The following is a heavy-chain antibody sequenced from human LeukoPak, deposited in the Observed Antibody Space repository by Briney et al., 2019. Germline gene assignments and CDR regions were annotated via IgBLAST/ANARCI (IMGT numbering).Heavy chain of an antibody. CDR1: GYTFTSYY. CDR2: INPTGGST. V-gene: IGHV1-46*01. J-gene: IGHJ5*02. Sequence: ASVKASCKASGYTFTSYYMHCVRQAPGQGLECMGLINPTGGSTGYAKKFQGRVTMSRDMSTSKDYMELSSLRSEDTAIYYCARDNSVGDNAWWFDPWGQGTLVTVSS. CDR3: ARDNSVGDNAWWFDP. D-gene: IGHD1-26*01.